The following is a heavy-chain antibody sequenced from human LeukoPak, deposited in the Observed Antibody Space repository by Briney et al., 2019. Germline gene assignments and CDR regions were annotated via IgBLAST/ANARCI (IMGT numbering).Heavy chain of an antibody. CDR1: GGSISGSY. CDR3: SRANYFDY. V-gene: IGHV4-59*01. Sequence: SETLSLTCSVSGGSISGSYWSWFRQPPGKGLEWIGSIYYRGSANYIPSLKSRVTISIDMSKNQFSLKLRSVTAADSALYFCSRANYFDYWGQGILVIVSS. CDR2: IYYRGSA. J-gene: IGHJ4*02.